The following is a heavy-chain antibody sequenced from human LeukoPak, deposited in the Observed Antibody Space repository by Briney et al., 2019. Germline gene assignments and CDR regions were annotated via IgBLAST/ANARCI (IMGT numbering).Heavy chain of an antibody. V-gene: IGHV3-73*01. CDR1: GFTFSGSA. D-gene: IGHD3-3*01. J-gene: IGHJ5*02. CDR2: IRSKANSYAT. CDR3: TRHLDLPYDFWIGGWFDP. Sequence: PGGSLRLSCAASGFTFSGSAMHWVRQASGKGLEWVGRIRSKANSYATAYAASVKGRFTISRDDSKNTAYLQMNSLKTEDTAVYYCTRHLDLPYDFWIGGWFDPWGQGTLVTVSS.